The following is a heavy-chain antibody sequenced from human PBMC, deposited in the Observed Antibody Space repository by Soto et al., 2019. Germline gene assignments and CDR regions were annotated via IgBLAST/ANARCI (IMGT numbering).Heavy chain of an antibody. CDR2: ISAHNGNT. D-gene: IGHD1-1*01. CDR1: GYGFTTYG. V-gene: IGHV1-18*01. J-gene: IGHJ4*02. Sequence: QIHLVQSGAEVKKPGASVKVSCKGSGYGFTTYGITWVRQAPGPGLEWMAWISAHNGNTNYAQKLQGRVTVTRDTSTSTAYMELRSLRSAATAVYYCARGRYGDYWGQGALVTVSS. CDR3: ARGRYGDY.